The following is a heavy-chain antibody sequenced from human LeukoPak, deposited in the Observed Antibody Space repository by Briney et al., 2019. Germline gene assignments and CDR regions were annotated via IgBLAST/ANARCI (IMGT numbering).Heavy chain of an antibody. D-gene: IGHD1-26*01. V-gene: IGHV4-61*08. J-gene: IGHJ3*02. Sequence: SETLSLTCTVSGGSISSGGYYWSWIRQPPGKGLEWIGYMYYSGSTNYNPSLKSRVTISVDTSKDQFSLKLSSVTAADTAVYYCARAQGTIVGAPFAFDIWGQGTMVTVSS. CDR1: GGSISSGGYY. CDR3: ARAQGTIVGAPFAFDI. CDR2: MYYSGST.